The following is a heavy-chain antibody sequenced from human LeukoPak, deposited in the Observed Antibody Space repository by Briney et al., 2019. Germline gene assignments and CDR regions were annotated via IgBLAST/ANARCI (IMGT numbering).Heavy chain of an antibody. CDR2: IIPILGIA. CDR1: GGTFSSYA. D-gene: IGHD1-26*01. V-gene: IGHV1-69*04. Sequence: GASVTVSCKASGGTFSSYAISWVRRAPGQGLEWMGRIIPILGIANYAQKFQGRVTITADKSTSTAYMELSSLRSEDTAVYYCASRTDTYSGSLADYFDYWGRGTLVTVSS. CDR3: ASRTDTYSGSLADYFDY. J-gene: IGHJ4*02.